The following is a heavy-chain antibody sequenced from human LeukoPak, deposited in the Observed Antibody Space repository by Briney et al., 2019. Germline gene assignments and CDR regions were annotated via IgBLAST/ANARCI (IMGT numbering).Heavy chain of an antibody. CDR3: VRIRTSALLSINGAFDI. CDR2: IRYDGSNK. Sequence: GGSLRLSCAGSGFSFSDYAIYWVRQTPGKRLEWVAFIRYDGSNKIYADSVKGRFTISRDNAKNSLYLQMNSLRAEDTALYYCVRIRTSALLSINGAFDIWGQGTMVTVSS. D-gene: IGHD2-2*01. CDR1: GFSFSDYA. V-gene: IGHV3-30*02. J-gene: IGHJ3*02.